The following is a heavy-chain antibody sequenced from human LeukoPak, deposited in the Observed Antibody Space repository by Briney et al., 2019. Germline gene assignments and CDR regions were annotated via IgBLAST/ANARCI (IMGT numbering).Heavy chain of an antibody. Sequence: GGSLRLSCAASGFTFSSYGMHWVRQAPGKGLEWVAVISYDGSNKYYADSVKGRFTISRDNSKNTLYLQMNSLRAEDTAVYYCAKVDVGYSLGADYWGQGTLVTVSS. CDR2: ISYDGSNK. J-gene: IGHJ4*02. CDR3: AKVDVGYSLGADY. V-gene: IGHV3-30*18. D-gene: IGHD5-18*01. CDR1: GFTFSSYG.